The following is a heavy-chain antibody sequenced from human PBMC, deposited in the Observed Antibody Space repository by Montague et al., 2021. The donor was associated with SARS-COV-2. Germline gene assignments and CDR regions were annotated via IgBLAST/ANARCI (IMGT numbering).Heavy chain of an antibody. V-gene: IGHV4-61*02. CDR1: GGSIITGIYF. D-gene: IGHD7-27*01. J-gene: IGHJ2*01. CDR3: ARPPTLGAGFWYFDL. Sequence: TLSLTCTVSGGSIITGIYFWTWMRQRAGKGLECIGRADTGGXTXFXXXXKLRVTMSVDPSQIHFSLELASVTDADTAVYYCARPPTLGAGFWYFDLWGQGTLVTVSS. CDR2: ADTGGXT.